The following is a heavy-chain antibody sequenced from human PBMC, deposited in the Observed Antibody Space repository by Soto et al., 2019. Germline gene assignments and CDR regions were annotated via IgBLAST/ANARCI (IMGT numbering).Heavy chain of an antibody. Sequence: ASVKVSCKTSGYTFTTYGISWVRQAPGQGLEWMGWITPFNDNTNYAQNLQGRVTMTTDTSTNTAYLELRSLTSDDTAVYYCARNDKADYMATLDNWGQGTLVTVSS. J-gene: IGHJ4*02. V-gene: IGHV1-18*01. D-gene: IGHD4-4*01. CDR3: ARNDKADYMATLDN. CDR2: ITPFNDNT. CDR1: GYTFTTYG.